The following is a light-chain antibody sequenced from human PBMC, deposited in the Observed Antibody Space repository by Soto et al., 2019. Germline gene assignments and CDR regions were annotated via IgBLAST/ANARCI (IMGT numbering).Light chain of an antibody. CDR3: CSYATYSTRV. CDR1: SSDVGTYNL. Sequence: QSALTQPASVSGSPGQSITISCTGTSSDVGTYNLDSWYQQHPGKAPNLMIYEVNKRPSGVSNRFSGSKSGNTASLTISGLQAEDEADYYCCSYATYSTRVFGGGTKLT. V-gene: IGLV2-23*02. J-gene: IGLJ3*02. CDR2: EVN.